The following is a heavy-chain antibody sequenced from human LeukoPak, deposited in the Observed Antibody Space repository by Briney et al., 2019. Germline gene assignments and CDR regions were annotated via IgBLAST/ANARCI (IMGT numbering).Heavy chain of an antibody. CDR1: GFTFSSYS. CDR2: ISSSSSYI. CDR3: ASMTTVGVSFYYMDV. Sequence: AGGSLRLSCAASGFTFSSYSMNWVRQAPGKGLEWVSSISSSSSYIYYADSVKGRFTISRDNAKNSLYLQMNSLRAEDTAAYYCASMTTVGVSFYYMDVWGKGTTVTVSS. D-gene: IGHD4-23*01. J-gene: IGHJ6*03. V-gene: IGHV3-21*01.